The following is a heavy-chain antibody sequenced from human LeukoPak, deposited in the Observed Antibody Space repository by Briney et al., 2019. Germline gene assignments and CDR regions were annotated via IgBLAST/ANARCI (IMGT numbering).Heavy chain of an antibody. CDR2: IFGSGGSP. J-gene: IGHJ4*02. V-gene: IGHV3-23*01. D-gene: IGHD5-18*01. CDR1: GFTFGSHA. Sequence: GGSLRLSCEASGFTFGSHAIYWVRQPPGKGLEWVAGIFGSGGSPHYADPVKGRFTISRDNSRNTVYLQINSLRAEDTAVYYCGKTTVGYSSGQKPAWPVDYWGQGTLVTVSS. CDR3: GKTTVGYSSGQKPAWPVDY.